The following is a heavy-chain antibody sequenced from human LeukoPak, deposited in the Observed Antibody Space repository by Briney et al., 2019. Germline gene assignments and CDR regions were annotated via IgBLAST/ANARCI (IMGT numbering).Heavy chain of an antibody. V-gene: IGHV3-21*01. CDR2: ISSSSSYI. CDR3: ARVLYSSGLFDY. J-gene: IGHJ4*02. D-gene: IGHD6-19*01. Sequence: GRSLRLSCAASGFTFNTYAMHWVRQAPGKGLEWVSSISSSSSYIYYADSVKGRFTISRDNAKNSLYLQMNSLRAEDTAVYYCARVLYSSGLFDYWGQGTLVTVSS. CDR1: GFTFNTYA.